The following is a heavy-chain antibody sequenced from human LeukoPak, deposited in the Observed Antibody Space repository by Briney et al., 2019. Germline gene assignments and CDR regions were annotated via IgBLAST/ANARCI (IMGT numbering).Heavy chain of an antibody. J-gene: IGHJ5*02. Sequence: PSETLSLTCTVSGGSISSYYWSWIRQPPGKGLEWIGYIYYSGSTNYSPSLKSRLTISVDTSKNQFSLKLSSVTAADTAVYYCARDRGGAPSGGSCGGSCPNWFDPWGQGTLVTVSS. CDR1: GGSISSYY. D-gene: IGHD2-15*01. CDR2: IYYSGST. CDR3: ARDRGGAPSGGSCGGSCPNWFDP. V-gene: IGHV4-59*01.